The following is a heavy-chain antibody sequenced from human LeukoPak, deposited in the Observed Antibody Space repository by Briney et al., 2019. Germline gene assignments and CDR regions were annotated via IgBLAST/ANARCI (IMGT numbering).Heavy chain of an antibody. D-gene: IGHD6-13*01. V-gene: IGHV1-2*02. CDR2: INPNSGGT. CDR1: RYTFTGYY. Sequence: ASVKVSCKASRYTFTGYYIHWVRQAPGQGLEWMGWINPNSGGTNYAQKFQGRVTMTRDTSINTAYMELSRLRSDDTAVYYCARAVAAAGAGAEYFQHCGQGTLVTVSS. J-gene: IGHJ1*01. CDR3: ARAVAAAGAGAEYFQH.